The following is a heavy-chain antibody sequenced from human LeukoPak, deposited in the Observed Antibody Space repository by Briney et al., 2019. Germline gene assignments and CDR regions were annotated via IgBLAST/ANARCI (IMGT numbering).Heavy chain of an antibody. J-gene: IGHJ6*02. Sequence: PGGSLRPSCALSGLTFSNFGMHWVRQAPGKGLEWVATISFDGSETYYADSVKGRFTISRDNSKNTLYLQMNSLRGEDTAVYNCAKVPAGGNSQNYYGIAVWGQGTTVTVSS. CDR1: GLTFSNFG. D-gene: IGHD4-23*01. CDR2: ISFDGSET. CDR3: AKVPAGGNSQNYYGIAV. V-gene: IGHV3-30*18.